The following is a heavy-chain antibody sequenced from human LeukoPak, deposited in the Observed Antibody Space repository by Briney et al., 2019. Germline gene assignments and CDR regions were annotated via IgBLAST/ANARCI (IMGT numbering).Heavy chain of an antibody. J-gene: IGHJ6*02. CDR3: AKLAPEHDYGDYAPPYYYYGMDV. V-gene: IGHV3-23*01. CDR2: ISGSGGST. Sequence: QAGGSLRLSCAASGFTFSSYAMSWVRQAPGKGLEWVSAISGSGGSTYYADSVKGRFTISRDNSKNTLYLQMNSLRAEDTAVYYCAKLAPEHDYGDYAPPYYYYGMDVWGQGTTVTVSS. D-gene: IGHD4-17*01. CDR1: GFTFSSYA.